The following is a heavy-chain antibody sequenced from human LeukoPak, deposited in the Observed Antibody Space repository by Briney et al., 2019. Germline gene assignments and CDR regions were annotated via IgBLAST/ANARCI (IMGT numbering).Heavy chain of an antibody. J-gene: IGHJ4*02. CDR1: GFTVSSNY. CDR3: ARLWMATKIFDY. CDR2: IYSGGST. D-gene: IGHD5-24*01. Sequence: PGGSLRLSCAASGFTVSSNYMSWVRQAPGKGLEWGSVIYSGGSTYHADSVRGRFTISRDNSKNTLYLQMNSLRAEDTAVYYCARLWMATKIFDYWGQGTLVTVSS. V-gene: IGHV3-53*01.